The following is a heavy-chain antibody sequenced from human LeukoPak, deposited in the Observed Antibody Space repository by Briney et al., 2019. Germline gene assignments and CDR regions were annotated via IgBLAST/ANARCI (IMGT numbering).Heavy chain of an antibody. J-gene: IGHJ3*02. CDR1: GYTFTSYY. CDR3: ARPSFSYSGSYSTHAFDI. V-gene: IGHV1-46*01. D-gene: IGHD1-26*01. CDR2: INPSGGST. Sequence: ASVKVSCKASGYTFTSYYMHWVRQAPGQGLEWMGIINPSGGSTSYEQKFQGRVTMTRDTSTSTVYMELSSLRSEDTAVYYCARPSFSYSGSYSTHAFDIWGQGTMVTVSS.